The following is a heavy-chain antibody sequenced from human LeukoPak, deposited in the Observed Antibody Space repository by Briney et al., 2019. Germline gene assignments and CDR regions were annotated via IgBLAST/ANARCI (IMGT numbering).Heavy chain of an antibody. CDR2: IIPMSGTS. D-gene: IGHD4-17*01. J-gene: IGHJ6*03. Sequence: SVKVPCKASGGTFNNYVISWVRQASGQGLEWMGGIIPMSGTSKYTQRFQGRVTITADGSTNTAYMELSSLGSDDTAVYYCARGPYGVYSGDYYYYYMDVWGKGTTVTVSS. V-gene: IGHV1-69*13. CDR1: GGTFNNYV. CDR3: ARGPYGVYSGDYYYYYMDV.